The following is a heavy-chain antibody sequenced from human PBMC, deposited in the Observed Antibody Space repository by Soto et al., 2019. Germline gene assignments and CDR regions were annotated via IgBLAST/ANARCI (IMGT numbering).Heavy chain of an antibody. Sequence: EVHLVESGGDLVQPGGSLRLSCVVSGFIFSDHYMDWVRQAPGKGLEWVGRSRNKANSYTTEYAASVKGRFTISRDDSENSLYLQMNSLKTEDTAVYYCTSRYSGSYDYWGQGTLVTVSS. D-gene: IGHD1-26*01. CDR3: TSRYSGSYDY. CDR2: SRNKANSYTT. J-gene: IGHJ4*02. CDR1: GFIFSDHY. V-gene: IGHV3-72*01.